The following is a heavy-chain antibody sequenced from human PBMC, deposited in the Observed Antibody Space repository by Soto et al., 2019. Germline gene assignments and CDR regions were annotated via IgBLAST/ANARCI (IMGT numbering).Heavy chain of an antibody. D-gene: IGHD3-10*01. CDR1: GFTFSSYG. Sequence: QVQLVESGGGVVQPGRSLRLSCAASGFTFSSYGMHWVRQAPGKGLEWVAVIWYDGSNKYYADSVKGRFTISRDNSKNTLYLQLNSLTAADTAVYYCARDHSPNYYGSEPFDCWGQGTMVTVSS. V-gene: IGHV3-33*01. CDR3: ARDHSPNYYGSEPFDC. CDR2: IWYDGSNK. J-gene: IGHJ4*02.